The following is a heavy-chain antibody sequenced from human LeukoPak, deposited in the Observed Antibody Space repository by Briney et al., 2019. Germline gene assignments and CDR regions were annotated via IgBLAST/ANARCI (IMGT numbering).Heavy chain of an antibody. CDR1: GFTFSSYA. J-gene: IGHJ4*02. V-gene: IGHV3-23*01. Sequence: PGGSLRLSCAASGFTFSSYAMSWARQAPGKGLEWVSAISGSGGSTYYADSVKGRFAISRDNSKNTLYLQMNSLRAEDTAVYYCAKGHRDTIFGVVIPYYFDYWGQGTLVTVSS. CDR3: AKGHRDTIFGVVIPYYFDY. CDR2: ISGSGGST. D-gene: IGHD3-3*01.